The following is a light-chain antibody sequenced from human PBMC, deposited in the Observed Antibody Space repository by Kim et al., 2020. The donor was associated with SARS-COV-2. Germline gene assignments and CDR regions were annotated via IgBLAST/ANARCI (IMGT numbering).Light chain of an antibody. V-gene: IGLV2-8*01. CDR1: SSDVGEYPF. J-gene: IGLJ3*02. CDR2: EVN. Sequence: GQSVTISGAGTSSDVGEYPFVSWYQQHPFKAPKLIIYEVNKRPSGVPDRFSGSKSGNTASLTVSGLQAEDEADYYCSSYAGSNILVFGGGTQLTVL. CDR3: SSYAGSNILV.